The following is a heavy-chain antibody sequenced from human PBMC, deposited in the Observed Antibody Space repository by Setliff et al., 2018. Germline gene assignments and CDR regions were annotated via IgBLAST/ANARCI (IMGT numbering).Heavy chain of an antibody. V-gene: IGHV4-4*07. CDR2: IYIGGSA. J-gene: IGHJ4*02. CDR3: AREYYYGSGSYSDY. D-gene: IGHD3-10*01. Sequence: SETLSLTCTVSGGSISSYYWSWIRQPAGKGLEWIGHIYIGGSANYNPSLKSRVTMSIDTSKNQFSLKLNSVTAADTAVYYCAREYYYGSGSYSDYWGQGTLVTVSS. CDR1: GGSISSYY.